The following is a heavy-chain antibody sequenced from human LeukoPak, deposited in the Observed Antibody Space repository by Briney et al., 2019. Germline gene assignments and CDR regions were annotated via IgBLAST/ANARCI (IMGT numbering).Heavy chain of an antibody. CDR1: GFTFSSYG. D-gene: IGHD2-21*01. Sequence: GGSLRLSCAASGFTFSSYGMHWVRQAPGKGLEWVAFIRYDGSIKYYGDSVKGRFTISRDNSKTTLYLQMNSLRAEDTAAYYCAPDPEDYYEGGGDYCYDYWGQGTLVTVSS. J-gene: IGHJ4*02. V-gene: IGHV3-30*02. CDR2: IRYDGSIK. CDR3: APDPEDYYEGGGDYCYDY.